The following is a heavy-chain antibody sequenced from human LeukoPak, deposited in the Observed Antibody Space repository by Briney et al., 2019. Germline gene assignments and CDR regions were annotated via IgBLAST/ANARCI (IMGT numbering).Heavy chain of an antibody. CDR3: ARDQNYYGPSGYFRSFDS. D-gene: IGHD3-10*01. CDR1: GFTFSSYW. CDR2: IKQDESEK. V-gene: IGHV3-7*01. J-gene: IGHJ4*02. Sequence: PGGSLRLSCAASGFTFSSYWMSWVRQAPGKGLEWVANIKQDESEKNYVDSVKGRFTISRDNAKNSLYLQMSSLRAEDTAVYYCARDQNYYGPSGYFRSFDSWGQGTLVTVSS.